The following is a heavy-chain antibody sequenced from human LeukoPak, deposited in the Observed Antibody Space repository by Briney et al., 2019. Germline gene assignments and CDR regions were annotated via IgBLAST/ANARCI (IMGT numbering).Heavy chain of an antibody. J-gene: IGHJ6*03. CDR1: GGSFSDYY. CDR3: ASGGGDYYMNV. Sequence: PSETLTMTCAVYGGSFSDYYWSWIRQPPGKGLEWIGEINDSGSTNYSPSLKSRVTLSADTSRNQFSLKLSSVTAADTAVYYCASGGGDYYMNVWSKRTTVTVSS. D-gene: IGHD3-16*01. V-gene: IGHV4-34*01. CDR2: INDSGST.